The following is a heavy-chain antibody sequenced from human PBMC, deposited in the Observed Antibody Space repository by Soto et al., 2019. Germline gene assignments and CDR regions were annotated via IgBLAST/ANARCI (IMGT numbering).Heavy chain of an antibody. D-gene: IGHD4-17*01. CDR1: GGSVSVDSYY. V-gene: IGHV4-39*01. J-gene: IGHJ4*02. CDR2: IHYRGNT. CDR3: ARLATTVSTPNY. Sequence: SETLSLTCAVSGGSVSVDSYYWAWIRQPPGKGLEWIATIHYRGNTYYATSLKSRVTISIDTSENQFSLMLASVTATDTAFCYCARLATTVSTPNYWGQGTLVTVSS.